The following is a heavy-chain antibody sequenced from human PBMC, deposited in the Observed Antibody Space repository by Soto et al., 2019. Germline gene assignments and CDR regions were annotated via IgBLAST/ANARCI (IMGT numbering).Heavy chain of an antibody. CDR1: GGTLSSYA. J-gene: IGHJ6*02. V-gene: IGHV1-69*13. CDR2: IIPIFGTA. D-gene: IGHD3-9*01. CDR3: ASERYFDWLSILYGMDV. Sequence: GASVKVSCKAPGGTLSSYAISWGRQAPGQRVEWMGGIIPIFGTANYAQKFQGRVTITADESTSTAYMELSSLRSEDTAVYYCASERYFDWLSILYGMDVWGQGTTVTVSS.